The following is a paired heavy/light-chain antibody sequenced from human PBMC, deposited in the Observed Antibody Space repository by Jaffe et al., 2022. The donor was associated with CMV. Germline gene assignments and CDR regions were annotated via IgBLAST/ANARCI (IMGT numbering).Light chain of an antibody. J-gene: IGLJ3*02. Sequence: QSALTQPASMSGSPGQSITISCIGSTSDIGSYDLVTWYQHHPHKVPKLIIYEVRKRPSGVSSRFSGSKSGNTASLTVSGLQAEDEADYYCSSYAGSNNFLVFGGGTHLTVL. V-gene: IGLV2-23*02. CDR1: TSDIGSYDL. CDR2: EVR. CDR3: SSYAGSNNFLV.
Heavy chain of an antibody. V-gene: IGHV4-4*07. CDR2: LYTRGAS. J-gene: IGHJ3*01. D-gene: IGHD4-17*01. CDR1: GGSISRNY. Sequence: QVQLQESGPGLVKPSETLSLTCTASGGSISRNYWSWLRQTAGKGLEWIGRLYTRGASNANPSFKSRITMSVDTSKNQFSLHLTSVTAADTAVYFCARDVGYDYGESLWAFDLWGQGTLVTVSS. CDR3: ARDVGYDYGESLWAFDL.